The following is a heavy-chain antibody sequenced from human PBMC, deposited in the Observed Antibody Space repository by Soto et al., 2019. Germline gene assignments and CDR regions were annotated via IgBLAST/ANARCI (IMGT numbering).Heavy chain of an antibody. D-gene: IGHD6-19*01. CDR3: ARDTPAGEYGMDV. V-gene: IGHV1-2*04. Sequence: ASVKVSCKASGYTFTGYYMHLVRQAPGQGLEWXGXIXXXSXGXXXAXXXEGWVTMTRDTSISTAYMELSRLRSDDTAVYYCARDTPAGEYGMDVWGQGTTVTVSS. CDR1: GYTFTGYY. CDR2: IXXXSXGX. J-gene: IGHJ6*02.